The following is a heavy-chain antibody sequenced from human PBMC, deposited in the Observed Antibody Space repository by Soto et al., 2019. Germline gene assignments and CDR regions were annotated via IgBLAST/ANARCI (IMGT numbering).Heavy chain of an antibody. CDR3: ARENRVSDYYDSSGYYPNDAFDI. D-gene: IGHD3-22*01. V-gene: IGHV4-59*01. CDR2: IYYSGST. CDR1: GGSISSYY. Sequence: SETLSLTCTVSGGSISSYYWSWIRQPPGKGLEWIGYIYYSGSTNYNPSLKSRATISVDTSKHQFSLKLSSVTAADTAVYYCARENRVSDYYDSSGYYPNDAFDIWGQGTMVTVSS. J-gene: IGHJ3*02.